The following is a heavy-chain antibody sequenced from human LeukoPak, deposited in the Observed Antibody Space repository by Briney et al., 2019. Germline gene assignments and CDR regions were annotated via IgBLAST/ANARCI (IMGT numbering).Heavy chain of an antibody. CDR3: AGGSDHRYYYYMDV. CDR2: MNPNSGNT. CDR1: GYPFPSYD. Sequence: ASVKVFCKASGYPFPSYDINWVRQATGQGVEWMGWMNPNSGNTGYAQKFQGRVTITRNTSISTAYMELSSLRSEDTAVHYCAGGSDHRYYYYMDVWGKGTTVTVSS. J-gene: IGHJ6*03. V-gene: IGHV1-8*03.